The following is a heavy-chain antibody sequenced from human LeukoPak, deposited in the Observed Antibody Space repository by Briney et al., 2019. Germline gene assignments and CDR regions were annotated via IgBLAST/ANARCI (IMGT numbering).Heavy chain of an antibody. Sequence: GASVKVSCKASGYSFTSNYIHWVRQAPGQGLEWMGMIYPGDGSTSYAQKFQGRVTVTRDTSTSTVHMELSGLRSEDTAVYYCARDRNSGSYRWFDPWGQGTLVTVSS. CDR2: IYPGDGST. J-gene: IGHJ5*02. V-gene: IGHV1-46*01. CDR1: GYSFTSNY. CDR3: ARDRNSGSYRWFDP. D-gene: IGHD1-26*01.